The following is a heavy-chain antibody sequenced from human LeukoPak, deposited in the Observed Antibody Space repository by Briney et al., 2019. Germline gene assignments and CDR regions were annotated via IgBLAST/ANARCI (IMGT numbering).Heavy chain of an antibody. J-gene: IGHJ4*02. CDR2: INHSGST. CDR3: ARLSHDSSGYYWEDYFDY. CDR1: GGSFSGYY. V-gene: IGHV4-34*01. D-gene: IGHD3-22*01. Sequence: SETLSLTCAVYGGSFSGYYWSWIRQPPGKGLEWIGEINHSGSTNYNPSLKSRVTISVDTSKNQFSLKVSSVTAADTAVYYCARLSHDSSGYYWEDYFDYWGQGTLVTVSS.